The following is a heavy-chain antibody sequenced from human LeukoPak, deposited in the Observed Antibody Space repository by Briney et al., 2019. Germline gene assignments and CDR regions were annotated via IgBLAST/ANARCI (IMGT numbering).Heavy chain of an antibody. J-gene: IGHJ4*02. D-gene: IGHD2-15*01. CDR3: ARASSLWWFYFDY. CDR2: IYYSGST. CDR1: GGSISSGGYY. V-gene: IGHV4-31*03. Sequence: PSQTLSLTCTVSGGSISSGGYYWSWIRQHPGKGLEWIGYIYYSGSTYYNPSLKSRVTISVDTSKNQFSLKLSSVTAADTAVHYCARASSLWWFYFDYWGQGTLVTVSS.